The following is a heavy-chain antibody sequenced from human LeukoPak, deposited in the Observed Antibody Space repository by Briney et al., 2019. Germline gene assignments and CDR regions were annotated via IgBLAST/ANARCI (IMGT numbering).Heavy chain of an antibody. CDR3: AREAAYYYYYGMDV. CDR1: GFTFSSYS. CDR2: ISSSSSYI. J-gene: IGHJ6*02. V-gene: IGHV3-21*01. Sequence: GGSLRLSCAASGFTFSSYSVNWVRQAPGKGLEWVSSISSSSSYIYYADSVKGRFTISRDNAKNSLYLQMNSLRAEDTAVYYCAREAAYYYYYGMDVWGQGTTVTVSS. D-gene: IGHD6-25*01.